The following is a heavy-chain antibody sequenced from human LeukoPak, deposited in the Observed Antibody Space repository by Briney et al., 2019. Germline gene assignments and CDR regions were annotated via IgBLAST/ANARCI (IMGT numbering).Heavy chain of an antibody. CDR1: GGSISSYY. CDR3: ARHRYYYDSSGYYYQP. Sequence: SETLSLTCTVSGGSISSYYWSWIRQPPGKGLEWIGYIYYSGSTIYNPSLKSRVTISVDTSKNQFSLRLSSVTAADTAVYYCARHRYYYDSSGYYYQPWGQGTLVTVSS. J-gene: IGHJ5*02. CDR2: IYYSGST. D-gene: IGHD3-22*01. V-gene: IGHV4-59*01.